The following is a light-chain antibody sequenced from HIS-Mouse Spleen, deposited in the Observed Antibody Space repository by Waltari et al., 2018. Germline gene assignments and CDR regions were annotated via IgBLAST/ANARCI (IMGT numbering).Light chain of an antibody. CDR3: QSYDSSLSGWV. Sequence: QSVLTQPPSVSVAPGQVVTTSCPGISSNIGAGYDVHWYQQLPGPAPKLLIYGNSSRTSGVPDRCSGSKSGTSASLAITGLQAEDEADYYCQSYDSSLSGWVFGGGTKLTVL. V-gene: IGLV1-40*01. J-gene: IGLJ3*02. CDR1: SSNIGAGYD. CDR2: GNS.